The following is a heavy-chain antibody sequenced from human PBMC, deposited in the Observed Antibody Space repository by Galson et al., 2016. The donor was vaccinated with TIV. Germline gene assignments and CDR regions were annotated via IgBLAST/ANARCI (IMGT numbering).Heavy chain of an antibody. CDR2: IYHSGST. D-gene: IGHD3-3*01. V-gene: IGHV4-30-2*01. Sequence: TLSLTCVVSGDSISSGDYSWSWIRQPPGKGLEWIGYIYHSGSTYHNPSLKSRVTISVDRSKTQFSLKLRSVTAADTAVYDCARASTIFGVLNLEGLDPWGQGTLVTVSS. J-gene: IGHJ5*02. CDR3: ARASTIFGVLNLEGLDP. CDR1: GDSISSGDYS.